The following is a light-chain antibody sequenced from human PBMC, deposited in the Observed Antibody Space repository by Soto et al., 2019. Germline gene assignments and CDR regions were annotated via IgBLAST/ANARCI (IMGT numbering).Light chain of an antibody. CDR1: QGIKNY. Sequence: DIQLTQSPSCLSASDRDRVANSNRASQGIKNYLAWYQQKPGIAHKLLIYAAYTLQCWVHSRFSCSRSGPYFTLTISSLQPEDFATYYCKQYNSYLWTVGQGTKVDI. V-gene: IGKV1-9*01. CDR2: AAY. J-gene: IGKJ1*01. CDR3: KQYNSYLWT.